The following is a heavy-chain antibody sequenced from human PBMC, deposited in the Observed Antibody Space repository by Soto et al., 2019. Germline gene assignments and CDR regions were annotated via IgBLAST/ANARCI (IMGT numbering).Heavy chain of an antibody. V-gene: IGHV4-59*01. D-gene: IGHD6-13*01. CDR3: ARKGAAASYAHYYMDV. Sequence: GLEWIVYVYYSGNTNYIPSLESRVTISVDTSRNRFSLNLTSATAADTAVYYCARKGAAASYAHYYMDVWGRGTAVTVSS. CDR2: VYYSGNT. J-gene: IGHJ6*03.